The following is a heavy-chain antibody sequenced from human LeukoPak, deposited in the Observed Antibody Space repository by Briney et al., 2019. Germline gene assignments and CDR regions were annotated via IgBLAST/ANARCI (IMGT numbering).Heavy chain of an antibody. CDR3: AREPYGSGSYAPYYYYYAMDV. Sequence: SQTLSLTCTVSGVSISSGDYYWSWIRQPPGKGLEWIGYIYYSGSTYYNPSLKSRLTISVDTSKNHFSLKLSSVTAADTAVYYCAREPYGSGSYAPYYYYYAMDVWGQGTTVTVSS. V-gene: IGHV4-30-4*01. J-gene: IGHJ6*02. D-gene: IGHD3-10*01. CDR2: IYYSGST. CDR1: GVSISSGDYY.